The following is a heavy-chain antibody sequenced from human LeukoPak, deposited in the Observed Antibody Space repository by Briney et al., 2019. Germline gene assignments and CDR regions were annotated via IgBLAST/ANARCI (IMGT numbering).Heavy chain of an antibody. CDR2: INPNDGVI. D-gene: IGHD2-2*01. Sequence: ASMKVSCKASGYTFTGYYIHRVRQAPGQGLEWMGWINPNDGVINYAQKFQGRVTMTRDTSISTAYVELTRLRSDDTAVYYCARDRYCSSTSCPRGGLDYWGQGTLVTVSS. CDR1: GYTFTGYY. J-gene: IGHJ4*02. CDR3: ARDRYCSSTSCPRGGLDY. V-gene: IGHV1-2*02.